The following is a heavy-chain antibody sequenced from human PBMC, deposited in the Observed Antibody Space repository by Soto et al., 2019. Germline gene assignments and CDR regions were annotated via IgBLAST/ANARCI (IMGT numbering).Heavy chain of an antibody. CDR1: GFTFSSYA. Sequence: PGGSLGLSCATSGFTFSSYAMSWVRQAPGKGLEWVSAISGSGGSTYYADSVKGRFTISRDNSKNTLYLQMNSLRAEDTAVYYCAKDRLKSCSSTSCYAKNWFDPWGQGTLVTVSS. CDR2: ISGSGGST. CDR3: AKDRLKSCSSTSCYAKNWFDP. V-gene: IGHV3-23*01. D-gene: IGHD2-2*01. J-gene: IGHJ5*02.